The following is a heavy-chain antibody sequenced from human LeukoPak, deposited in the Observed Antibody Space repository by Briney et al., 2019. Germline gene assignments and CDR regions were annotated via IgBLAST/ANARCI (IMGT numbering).Heavy chain of an antibody. CDR3: ARDRWSLTSAVFMDY. CDR2: IKQDGSET. V-gene: IGHV3-7*05. CDR1: GFPFKNYW. J-gene: IGHJ4*02. D-gene: IGHD2-2*01. Sequence: GGSLRLSCEASGFPFKNYWMSWVRQAPGKGLVWVANIKQDGSETNYVDSLEGRFTISRDNAQNSLFLQMDSLRAEDTAVYFCARDRWSLTSAVFMDYWGQGTLVTVSS.